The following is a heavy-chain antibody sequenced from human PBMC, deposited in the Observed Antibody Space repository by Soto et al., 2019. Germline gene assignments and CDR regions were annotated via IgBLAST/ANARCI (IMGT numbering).Heavy chain of an antibody. D-gene: IGHD2-2*02. J-gene: IGHJ4*02. CDR2: INPNSGGT. CDR3: ARAPGVVPAAIGSFDF. V-gene: IGHV1-2*02. Sequence: QVQLVQSGAEVKKPGASVKVSCKASGYSFSDYHLHWVRQAPGQGLEWMGWINPNSGGTNYAQKFQGRVIMTRDTSIITASMELSRLRSDDTAVYYCARAPGVVPAAIGSFDFWGQGTLVTVSS. CDR1: GYSFSDYH.